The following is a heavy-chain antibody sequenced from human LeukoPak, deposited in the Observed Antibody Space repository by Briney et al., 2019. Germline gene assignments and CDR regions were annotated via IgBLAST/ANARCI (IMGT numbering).Heavy chain of an antibody. CDR2: ISAYNGNT. J-gene: IGHJ4*02. D-gene: IGHD2-15*01. Sequence: ASVKVSCKASGHTFTSYGISWVRQAPGQGLEWMGWISAYNGNTNYAQKLQGRVTMTTDTSTSTAYMELRSLRSDDTAVYYCARLGYCSGGSCYQYFDYWGQGTLVTVSS. CDR1: GHTFTSYG. V-gene: IGHV1-18*04. CDR3: ARLGYCSGGSCYQYFDY.